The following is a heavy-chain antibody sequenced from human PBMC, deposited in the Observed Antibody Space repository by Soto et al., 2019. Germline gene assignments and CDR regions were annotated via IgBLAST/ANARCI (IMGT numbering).Heavy chain of an antibody. J-gene: IGHJ4*02. D-gene: IGHD4-17*01. V-gene: IGHV4-39*01. Sequence: QLQLQESGPGLVKPSETLSLTCTVSGGSISSSSYYWGWIRQPPGKGLEWIGSIYYSGSTYYNPSLKSRVTISVDTSKNQFSRKLSSVTAADTAVYYCARLVPPTVAYDYWGQGTLVTVSS. CDR2: IYYSGST. CDR1: GGSISSSSYY. CDR3: ARLVPPTVAYDY.